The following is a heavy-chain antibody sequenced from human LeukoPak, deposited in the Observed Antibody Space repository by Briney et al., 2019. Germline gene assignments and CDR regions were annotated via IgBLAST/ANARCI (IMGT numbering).Heavy chain of an antibody. CDR2: INPNSGGT. CDR3: ARESTYYDSTDYYQGDAFDI. CDR1: GYTFTGYY. D-gene: IGHD3-22*01. V-gene: IGHV1-2*02. J-gene: IGHJ3*02. Sequence: ASVKVSCKASGYTFTGYYMHWVRQAPGQGLEWMGWINPNSGGTNYAQKFQGRVTMTRDTSLSTAYMELSSLRSDDTAVYYCARESTYYDSTDYYQGDAFDIWGQGTMVTVSS.